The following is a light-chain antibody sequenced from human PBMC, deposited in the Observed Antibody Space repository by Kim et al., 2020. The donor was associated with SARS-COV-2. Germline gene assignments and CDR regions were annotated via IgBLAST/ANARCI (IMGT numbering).Light chain of an antibody. V-gene: IGKV1-6*01. CDR1: QDIRND. CDR3: LQDYNYPYS. CDR2: AAS. J-gene: IGKJ2*01. Sequence: SASRGDRVTITCRASQDIRNDLGWYQQKPGKAPELLIYAASSLQSGVPSRFAGSGSGTDFTLTISSLQPEDFATYYCLQDYNYPYSFGQGTKLEI.